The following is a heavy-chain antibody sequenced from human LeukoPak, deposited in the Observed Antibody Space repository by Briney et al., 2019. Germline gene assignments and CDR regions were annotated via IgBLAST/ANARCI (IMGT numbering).Heavy chain of an antibody. CDR1: GGSISSGGYY. CDR2: IYYSGST. Sequence: SEALSLTCTVSGGSISSGGYYWSWIRQHPGKGLEWIGYIYYSGSTYYNPSLKSRVTISVDTSKNQFSLKLSSVTAADTAVYYCARVPSSGYYYGERWGQGTLVTVSS. D-gene: IGHD3-22*01. V-gene: IGHV4-31*03. J-gene: IGHJ4*02. CDR3: ARVPSSGYYYGER.